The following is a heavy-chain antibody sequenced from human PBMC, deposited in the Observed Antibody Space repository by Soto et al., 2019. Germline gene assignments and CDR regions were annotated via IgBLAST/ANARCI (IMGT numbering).Heavy chain of an antibody. Sequence: PGESLKISCEGSGYTFTSYYITWARQLPGKGLEWMGRIDPSDSYTTYNPSLRGHDTISADKSIRTAYLQWSSLEASDSGMYYCARGDTAVVHNGVDVWGQGTPVTVSS. CDR2: IDPSDSYT. V-gene: IGHV5-10-1*01. CDR1: GYTFTSYY. CDR3: ARGDTAVVHNGVDV. J-gene: IGHJ6*02. D-gene: IGHD5-18*01.